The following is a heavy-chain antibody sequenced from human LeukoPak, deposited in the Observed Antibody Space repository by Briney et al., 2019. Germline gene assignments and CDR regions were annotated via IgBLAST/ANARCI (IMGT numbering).Heavy chain of an antibody. J-gene: IGHJ4*02. V-gene: IGHV3-33*01. D-gene: IGHD5-18*01. CDR3: ARDRRYSYIDY. Sequence: GGSLRLSCAASGFTFSSYGIHWVRQAPGKGLEWVALIWYDGSNRYYVDSVKGRFTISRDNSKKTVYLQMNSLRAEDTAVYYCARDRRYSYIDYWGQGTLVTVSS. CDR2: IWYDGSNR. CDR1: GFTFSSYG.